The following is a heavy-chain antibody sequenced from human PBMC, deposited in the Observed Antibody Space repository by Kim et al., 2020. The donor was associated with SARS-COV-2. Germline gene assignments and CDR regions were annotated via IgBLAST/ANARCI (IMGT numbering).Heavy chain of an antibody. D-gene: IGHD5-18*01. J-gene: IGHJ4*02. Sequence: GGSLRLSCAASGFTFSSYGMHWVRQAPGKGLEWVAVISYDGSNKYYADSVKGRFTISRDNSKNTLYLQMNSLRAEDTAVYYCAKEKDTAYDYWGQGTLVTFSS. V-gene: IGHV3-30*18. CDR3: AKEKDTAYDY. CDR2: ISYDGSNK. CDR1: GFTFSSYG.